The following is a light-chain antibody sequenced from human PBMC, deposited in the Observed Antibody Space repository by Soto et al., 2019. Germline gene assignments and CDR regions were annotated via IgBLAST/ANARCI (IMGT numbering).Light chain of an antibody. CDR3: CSYAGRYTVL. J-gene: IGLJ2*01. V-gene: IGLV2-23*01. CDR1: SSDVGSYNF. CDR2: EGS. Sequence: QSVLTQPASVSGSPGQSIIISCTGTSSDVGSYNFVSWYQQHPGKAPKLMIYEGSQRPSGVSHRFSGSKSGNTASLTISGLQAENEADYYCCSYAGRYTVLFGGGTQLTVL.